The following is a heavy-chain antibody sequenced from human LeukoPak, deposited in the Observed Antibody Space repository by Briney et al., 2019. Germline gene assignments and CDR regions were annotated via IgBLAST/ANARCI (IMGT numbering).Heavy chain of an antibody. Sequence: GGSLRLSCAASGFTVSSNYMSWVRQAPGKGLEWVSVIYSGGSTYYADSMKGRFTISRDNSKNTLYLQMNSLRAEDTAVYYCARDRVELGWGAFEIWGQGTMVTVSS. CDR3: ARDRVELGWGAFEI. CDR1: GFTVSSNY. V-gene: IGHV3-66*01. D-gene: IGHD7-27*01. CDR2: IYSGGST. J-gene: IGHJ3*02.